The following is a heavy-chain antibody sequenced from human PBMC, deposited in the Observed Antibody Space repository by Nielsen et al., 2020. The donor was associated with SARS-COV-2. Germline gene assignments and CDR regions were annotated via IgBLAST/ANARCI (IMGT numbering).Heavy chain of an antibody. Sequence: SETLSLTCAVYGGSFSGYYWSWIRQPPGKGLEWIGSIYYSGSTYYNPSLKSRVTISVDTSKNQFSLKLSSVTAADTAVYYCARTGIAVAGILGPWGQGTLVTVSS. CDR3: ARTGIAVAGILGP. CDR1: GGSFSGYY. D-gene: IGHD6-19*01. CDR2: IYYSGST. J-gene: IGHJ5*02. V-gene: IGHV4-34*01.